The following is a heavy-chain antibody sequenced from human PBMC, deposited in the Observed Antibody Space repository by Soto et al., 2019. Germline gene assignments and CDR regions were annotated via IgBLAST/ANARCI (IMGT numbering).Heavy chain of an antibody. CDR3: AREEEWSLFDY. D-gene: IGHD1-26*01. V-gene: IGHV1-46*03. Sequence: QVQLVQSGAEVKKPGASVKVSCKASGYTFTSYYMHWVRQAAGQGLEWMGIINPSGGSTSYAQKFQGRVTRTRDTSTSTVYMELSSLRSEDTAVYYCAREEEWSLFDYWGQGTLVTVSS. CDR1: GYTFTSYY. CDR2: INPSGGST. J-gene: IGHJ4*02.